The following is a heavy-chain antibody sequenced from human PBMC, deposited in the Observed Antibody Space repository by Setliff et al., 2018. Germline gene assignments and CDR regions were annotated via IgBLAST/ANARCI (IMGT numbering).Heavy chain of an antibody. CDR2: VSNSGGVK. CDR3: ARNQGSYGYRAFDF. V-gene: IGHV3-48*04. Sequence: PGGSLRLSCAASGFTFSNYRMHWVRQAPGKGLEWVSYVSNSGGVKYYTDSVKGRFTFSRDNAKNSLYLQMNSLRAEDTAVYYCARNQGSYGYRAFDFWGQGTLVTVSS. J-gene: IGHJ4*02. D-gene: IGHD5-18*01. CDR1: GFTFSNYR.